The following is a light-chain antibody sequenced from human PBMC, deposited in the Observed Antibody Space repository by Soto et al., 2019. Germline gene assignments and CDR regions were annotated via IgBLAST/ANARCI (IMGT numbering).Light chain of an antibody. Sequence: QSALTQPASVSGSPGQSITISCTGSSGDIGTYNIVSWYQQLPGKAPQLLLYEVSRRPSGVSTRFSGSTSGTTTSLTISGLRSEDEADYYCFSFTTTSTHVFGTGTKLTVL. J-gene: IGLJ1*01. V-gene: IGLV2-23*02. CDR2: EVS. CDR1: SGDIGTYNI. CDR3: FSFTTTSTHV.